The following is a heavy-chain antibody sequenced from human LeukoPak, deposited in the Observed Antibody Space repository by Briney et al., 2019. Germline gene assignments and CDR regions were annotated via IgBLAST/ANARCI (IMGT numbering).Heavy chain of an antibody. Sequence: GGSLRPSCAASGFTFSSYAMSWVRQAPGKGLEWVSSISSSSSYIYYADSVKGRFTISRDNAKNSLYLQMNSLRAEDTAVYYCASVEMATMDVWGKGTTVTISS. J-gene: IGHJ6*03. CDR2: ISSSSSYI. CDR3: ASVEMATMDV. D-gene: IGHD5-24*01. V-gene: IGHV3-21*01. CDR1: GFTFSSYA.